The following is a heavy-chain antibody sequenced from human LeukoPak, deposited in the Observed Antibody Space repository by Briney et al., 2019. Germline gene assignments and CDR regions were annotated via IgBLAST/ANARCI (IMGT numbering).Heavy chain of an antibody. CDR3: AKLYYYDSSGYYYPTDY. CDR1: GFTFSSYG. V-gene: IGHV3-30*18. J-gene: IGHJ4*02. Sequence: GGSLRLSCAASGFTFSSYGMHWVRQAPGKGLVWVAVISYDGSNKYYADSVKGRFTISRDNSKNTLYLQMNSLRAEDTAVYYCAKLYYYDSSGYYYPTDYWGQGTLVTVSS. D-gene: IGHD3-22*01. CDR2: ISYDGSNK.